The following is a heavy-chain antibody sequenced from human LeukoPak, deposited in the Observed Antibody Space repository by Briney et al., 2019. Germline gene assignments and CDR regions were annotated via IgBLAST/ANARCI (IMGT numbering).Heavy chain of an antibody. Sequence: GGSLRLSCAASGFTFSSYAMSWARQAPGKGLEWVANIKQDGSEKYYVDSVKGRFTISRDNAKNSLYLQMNSLRAEDTAVYYCASNYRDYWGQGTLVTVSS. CDR1: GFTFSSYA. J-gene: IGHJ4*02. V-gene: IGHV3-7*01. CDR2: IKQDGSEK. CDR3: ASNYRDY.